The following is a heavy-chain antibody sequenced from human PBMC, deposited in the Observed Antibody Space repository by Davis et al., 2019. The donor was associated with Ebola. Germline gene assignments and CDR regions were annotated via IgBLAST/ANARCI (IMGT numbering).Heavy chain of an antibody. D-gene: IGHD2-2*01. CDR3: ARHGSVLVPAIY. CDR1: GYNFSNYW. CDR2: IFPADSDT. J-gene: IGHJ4*02. Sequence: GESLKISCQTSGYNFSNYWIGWVRQMPGKGLEWMGIIFPADSDTRFSPSFQGHVTISADKSTSTAYLQWSSLKASDTAIYYCARHGSVLVPAIYWGQGTLVTVSS. V-gene: IGHV5-51*01.